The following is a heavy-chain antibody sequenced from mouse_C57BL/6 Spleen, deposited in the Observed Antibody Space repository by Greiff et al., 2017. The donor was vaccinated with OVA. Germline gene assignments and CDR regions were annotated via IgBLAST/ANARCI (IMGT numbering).Heavy chain of an antibody. V-gene: IGHV1-59*01. D-gene: IGHD1-1*01. CDR2: IDPSDSYT. CDR3: ERGARTTGVANYFDY. CDR1: GYTFTSYW. Sequence: QVQLQQPGAELVRPGTSVTLSCKASGYTFTSYWMHWVKQRPGQGLEWIGVIDPSDSYTNYNQKFKGQATMTVDPSSSTAFLQLSRLTSEDSEVYDGERGARTTGVANYFDYWGKGTTLTVSS. J-gene: IGHJ2*01.